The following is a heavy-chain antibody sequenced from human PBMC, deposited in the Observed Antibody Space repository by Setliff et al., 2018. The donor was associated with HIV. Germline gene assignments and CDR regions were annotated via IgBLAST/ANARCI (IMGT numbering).Heavy chain of an antibody. D-gene: IGHD6-13*01. J-gene: IGHJ4*02. V-gene: IGHV1-69*05. Sequence: SVKVSCKASGGTFSSYAISWVRQAPGQGLEWMGGIIPIFGTANYAQKFQGRVTITTDESTSTAYMELSSLRSEDTAIYYCAKEYHTAATGTRVANYFDYWGQGTLVTAPQ. CDR2: IIPIFGTA. CDR3: AKEYHTAATGTRVANYFDY. CDR1: GGTFSSYA.